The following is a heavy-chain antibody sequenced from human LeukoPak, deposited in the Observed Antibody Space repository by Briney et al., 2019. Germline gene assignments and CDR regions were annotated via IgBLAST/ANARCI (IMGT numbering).Heavy chain of an antibody. D-gene: IGHD3-10*01. CDR1: GYTFTGYY. Sequence: GASVKVSCKASGYTFTGYYMHWVRQAPGQGLEWMGWINPNSGGTNYAQKFQGRVTMTRDTSISTAYMELSRLRSDDTAVYYCARDATMVQGVITKRGHWGQGTLVTVSS. V-gene: IGHV1-2*02. J-gene: IGHJ4*02. CDR2: INPNSGGT. CDR3: ARDATMVQGVITKRGH.